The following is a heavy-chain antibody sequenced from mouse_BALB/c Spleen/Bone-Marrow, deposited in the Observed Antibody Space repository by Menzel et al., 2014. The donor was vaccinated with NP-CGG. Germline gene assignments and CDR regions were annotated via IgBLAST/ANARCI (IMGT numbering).Heavy chain of an antibody. CDR1: GYTFANYR. CDR3: SREKYGYYDRFFDY. Sequence: QVQLQQSGAELVRPGTSVKISCKASGYTFANYRLGWLKQRPGHGLEWIGEIYPGGGYINYNEKFKGKATLTADTSSSTAYMRLSSLTSEASAVSFCSREKYGYYDRFFDYWGQGTTLTVSS. V-gene: IGHV1-63*02. D-gene: IGHD2-10*02. J-gene: IGHJ2*01. CDR2: IYPGGGYI.